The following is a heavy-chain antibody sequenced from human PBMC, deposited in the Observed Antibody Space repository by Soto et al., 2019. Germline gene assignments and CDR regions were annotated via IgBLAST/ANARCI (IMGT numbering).Heavy chain of an antibody. D-gene: IGHD5-18*01. J-gene: IGHJ4*02. V-gene: IGHV3-53*01. CDR3: AYSESGYTYGLPI. Sequence: GGSLRLSCAASESTVSSKYISWVRQAPWKGLEWVSHIYSGGTSYYADSVKGRFTISRDNSRNTLYLQMNSLRAEDTAVYYCAYSESGYTYGLPIWGQGTLVTVCS. CDR2: IYSGGTS. CDR1: ESTVSSKY.